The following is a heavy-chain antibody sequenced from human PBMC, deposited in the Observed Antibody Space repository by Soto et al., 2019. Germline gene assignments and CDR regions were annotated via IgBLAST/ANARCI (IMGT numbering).Heavy chain of an antibody. D-gene: IGHD3-10*01. J-gene: IGHJ3*02. CDR3: TLVMVRGVDAFDI. V-gene: IGHV3-73*01. CDR2: IRSKANSYAT. CDR1: GFTFSGSA. Sequence: GGSLRLSCAASGFTFSGSAMHWVRQASGKGLEWVGRIRSKANSYATAYAASVKGRFTISRDDSKNTAYLQMNSLKTEYTAVYYCTLVMVRGVDAFDIWGQGTMVTVSS.